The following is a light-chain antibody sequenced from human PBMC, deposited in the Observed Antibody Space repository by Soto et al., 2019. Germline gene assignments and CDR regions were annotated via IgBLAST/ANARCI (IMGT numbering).Light chain of an antibody. V-gene: IGKV3-11*01. J-gene: IGKJ3*01. CDR1: QSVSSY. Sequence: EIVLTQSPATLSLSPGERATLSCRASQSVSSYLAWYQQKPGQAPRLLIYDASNRATGIPARFSGSGSGTDFTLTIRCLQPEDVATCYCHKYNCASRIFTFGPGTKVDIK. CDR2: DAS. CDR3: HKYNCASRIFT.